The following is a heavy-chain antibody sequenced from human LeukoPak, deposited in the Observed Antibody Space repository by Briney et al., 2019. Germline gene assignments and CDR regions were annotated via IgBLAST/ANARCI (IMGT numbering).Heavy chain of an antibody. CDR1: GGTFSGYA. D-gene: IGHD3-9*01. CDR2: IIPIFGTA. CDR3: ARDNVLRYFDWLPPYYYYGMDV. Sequence: SVTVSCKASGGTFSGYAISWVRQAPGQGLEWMGGIIPIFGTANYAQKFQGRVTITADESTSTAYMELSSLRSEDTAVYYCARDNVLRYFDWLPPYYYYGMDVWGQGTTVTVSS. V-gene: IGHV1-69*13. J-gene: IGHJ6*02.